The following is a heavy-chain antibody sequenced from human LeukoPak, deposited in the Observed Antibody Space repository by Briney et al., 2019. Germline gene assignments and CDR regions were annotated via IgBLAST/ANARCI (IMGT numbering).Heavy chain of an antibody. CDR3: AKDLIAVAGWNWFDP. CDR1: GFTFSSYA. Sequence: GGSLRLSCAASGFTFSSYAMSRVRQAPGKGLEWVSGISGSGGSTYYADSVKGRFTISRDNSKNTLYLRMNSLRAEDTAVYYCAKDLIAVAGWNWFDPWGQGTLVTVSS. CDR2: ISGSGGST. V-gene: IGHV3-23*01. D-gene: IGHD6-19*01. J-gene: IGHJ5*02.